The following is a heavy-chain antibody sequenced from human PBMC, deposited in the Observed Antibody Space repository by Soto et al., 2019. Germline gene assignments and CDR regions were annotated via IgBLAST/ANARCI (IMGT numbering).Heavy chain of an antibody. V-gene: IGHV1-18*01. CDR1: GYTFSSYG. J-gene: IGHJ4*02. CDR3: VRSVFDF. Sequence: ASVKVSCKASGYTFSSYGINWVRQAPGQGLEWMGWISAYNGNTNYAQKFQGRVTMTSDTSTATMYMELNGLKSDDTAIYLCVRSVFDFWGRGTQVTVSS. CDR2: ISAYNGNT.